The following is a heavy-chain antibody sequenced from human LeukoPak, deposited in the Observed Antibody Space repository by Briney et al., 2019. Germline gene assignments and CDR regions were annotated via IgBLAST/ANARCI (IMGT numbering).Heavy chain of an antibody. Sequence: SVKVSCKASGGTFSSYAISWVRQARGQGLAWMGGIIPIFGTANNATKSQGRVTITTDESTSTAYIELSSLRSGDTDVYYCARGEVARHRYYSYYNMDVWGKGTTVTVSS. J-gene: IGHJ6*03. D-gene: IGHD1-14*01. CDR3: ARGEVARHRYYSYYNMDV. CDR2: IIPIFGTA. CDR1: GGTFSSYA. V-gene: IGHV1-69*05.